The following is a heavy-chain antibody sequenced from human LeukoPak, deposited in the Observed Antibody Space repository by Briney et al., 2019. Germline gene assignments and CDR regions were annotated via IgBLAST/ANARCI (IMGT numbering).Heavy chain of an antibody. V-gene: IGHV4-39*01. CDR2: IYYSGTT. J-gene: IGHJ4*02. D-gene: IGHD6-19*01. Sequence: PSETLSLTCTVSGGSISSSSYYWGWIRQPPGKGLEWIGSIYYSGTTYDNPSLKSRVIISVDTSKHQFSLKSSSVTAADTAVYYCAGLRVVSSAWFYLDYWGQGTLVTVSS. CDR1: GGSISSSSYY. CDR3: AGLRVVSSAWFYLDY.